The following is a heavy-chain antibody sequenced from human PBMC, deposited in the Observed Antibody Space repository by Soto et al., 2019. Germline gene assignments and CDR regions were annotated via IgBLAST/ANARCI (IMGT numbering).Heavy chain of an antibody. Sequence: QVQLVESGGGVVQPGRSLRLSCAASGFTFSSYGMHWVRQAPGKGLEWVAVIWYDGSNKYYTDSVKGRFTISRDNSKXXXXXXXXXXXXXXXXXXXCAXXXXXHNFYFDYWGQGTLVTVSS. J-gene: IGHJ4*02. V-gene: IGHV3-33*01. CDR3: AXXXXXHNFYFDY. CDR2: IWYDGSNK. CDR1: GFTFSSYG.